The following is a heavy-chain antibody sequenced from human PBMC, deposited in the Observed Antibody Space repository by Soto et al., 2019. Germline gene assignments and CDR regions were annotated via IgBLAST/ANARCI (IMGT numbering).Heavy chain of an antibody. Sequence: GASVKVSCKASGYTFTSYDINWVRQATGQGLEWMGWMNPNSGNTGYAQKFQGRVTMTRNTSISTAYMELSSLRSEDTAVYYCARIYYDILTGYSKLFDYWGQGTLVTVSS. V-gene: IGHV1-8*01. J-gene: IGHJ4*02. CDR2: MNPNSGNT. D-gene: IGHD3-9*01. CDR3: ARIYYDILTGYSKLFDY. CDR1: GYTFTSYD.